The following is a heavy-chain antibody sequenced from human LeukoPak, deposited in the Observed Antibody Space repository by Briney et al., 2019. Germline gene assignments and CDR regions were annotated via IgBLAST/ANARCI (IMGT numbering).Heavy chain of an antibody. CDR3: AKDQKRGYSYGYLFYYYYMDV. J-gene: IGHJ6*03. V-gene: IGHV3-30*02. CDR1: GFTFSTYG. CDR2: VRYDGSKK. Sequence: LTGGSLRLSCAASGFTFSTYGMHWVRQAPGKGLEWVAFVRYDGSKKYYTNSVRGRFTISRDNSKNTLYLQMNSLGAEDTAVYYCAKDQKRGYSYGYLFYYYYMDVWGKGTTVTISS. D-gene: IGHD5-18*01.